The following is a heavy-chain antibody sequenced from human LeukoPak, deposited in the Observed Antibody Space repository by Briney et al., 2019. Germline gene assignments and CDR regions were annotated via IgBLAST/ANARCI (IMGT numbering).Heavy chain of an antibody. V-gene: IGHV1-2*06. CDR3: ARRGRITMIVVVIGSDY. Sequence: ASVKVSCKASGYTFTGYYMHWVRQAPGQGLEWMGRINPNSGGTNYAQKFQGRVTMTRDTSISTAYMELSRLRSDDTAVYYCARRGRITMIVVVIGSDYWGQGTLVTVSS. J-gene: IGHJ4*02. CDR2: INPNSGGT. D-gene: IGHD3-22*01. CDR1: GYTFTGYY.